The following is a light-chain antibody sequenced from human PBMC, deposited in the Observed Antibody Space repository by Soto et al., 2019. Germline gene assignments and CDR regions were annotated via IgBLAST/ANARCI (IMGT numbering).Light chain of an antibody. Sequence: EIVMTQSPDTLSVSPGESATLSCRASQSVSSNLAWYQQKPGQAPRLLIYGASTRATGVPARFSGSGSGTEFTLTISSLQSEYVAVYYCQQYTNWPPSYTFGQGTKLEIK. CDR3: QQYTNWPPSYT. J-gene: IGKJ2*01. CDR1: QSVSSN. CDR2: GAS. V-gene: IGKV3-15*01.